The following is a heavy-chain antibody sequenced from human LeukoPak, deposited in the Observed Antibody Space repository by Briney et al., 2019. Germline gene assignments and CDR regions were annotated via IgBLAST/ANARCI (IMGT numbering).Heavy chain of an antibody. V-gene: IGHV4-59*01. D-gene: IGHD6-19*01. J-gene: IGHJ4*02. CDR2: IHYSGTT. CDR3: ARGAGWYNY. Sequence: SETLSLTCTVSGGSISDDYWSWLRQPPGEGLEWIAYIHYSGTTNYNPSLMSRVTISIDTSKKQFSLKVSSVTAADTAVYYCARGAGWYNYWGQGTLVTVSS. CDR1: GGSISDDY.